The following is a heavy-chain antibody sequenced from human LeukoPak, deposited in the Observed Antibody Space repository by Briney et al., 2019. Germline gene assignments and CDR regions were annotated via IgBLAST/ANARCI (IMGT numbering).Heavy chain of an antibody. CDR2: IIPIFGTA. V-gene: IGHV1-69*13. D-gene: IGHD6-13*01. CDR3: ARGVIAAEPTRFDY. CDR1: GGTFSSYA. Sequence: SVKVSCKASGGTFSSYAISWVRQAPGQGLEWIGGIIPIFGTANYAQKFQGRVTITADDSTSTAYMELRSLRSKDTAVYYCARGVIAAEPTRFDYWGKGTMVTVSS. J-gene: IGHJ4*02.